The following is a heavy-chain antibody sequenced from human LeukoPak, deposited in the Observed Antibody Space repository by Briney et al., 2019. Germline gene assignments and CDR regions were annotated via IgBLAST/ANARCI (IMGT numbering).Heavy chain of an antibody. D-gene: IGHD3-3*01. V-gene: IGHV1-8*03. CDR3: AYYDFWSGYHY. J-gene: IGHJ4*02. CDR1: VYTFTSYD. Sequence: GASVPVSFQSSVYTFTSYDINWVRQATGQGLEWMGWMNPNRGNTGYAQKFQGRVTITRNTSISTAYMELSSLRSEDTAVYYRAYYDFWSGYHYWGQGTLVTVSS. CDR2: MNPNRGNT.